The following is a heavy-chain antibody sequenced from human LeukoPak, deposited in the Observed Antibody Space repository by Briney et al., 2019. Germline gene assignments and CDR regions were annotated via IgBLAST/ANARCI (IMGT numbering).Heavy chain of an antibody. D-gene: IGHD6-19*01. CDR1: GGSFSGYY. CDR3: ARGSSGWYPDAFDI. J-gene: IGHJ3*02. CDR2: INHSGST. Sequence: PSETLSLTCAVYGGSFSGYYWSWIRQPPGKGLEWIGEINHSGSTNYNPSLKSRVTISVDTSKNQFSLKLSSVTAADTAVYCCARGSSGWYPDAFDIWGQGTMVTVSS. V-gene: IGHV4-34*01.